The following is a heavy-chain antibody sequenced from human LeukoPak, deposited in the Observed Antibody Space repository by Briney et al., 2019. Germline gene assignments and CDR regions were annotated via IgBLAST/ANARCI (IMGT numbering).Heavy chain of an antibody. CDR2: IYTSGST. D-gene: IGHD2-2*01. CDR3: ARAPIDIVVVPAAPRAVEIYYFDY. CDR1: GGSISSGSYY. Sequence: PSQTLSLTCTVSGGSISSGSYYWSWIRQPAGKGLEWIGRIYTSGSTNYNPSLKSRVTISVDTSKNQFSLKLSSVTAADTAVYYCARAPIDIVVVPAAPRAVEIYYFDYWGQGTLVTVSS. V-gene: IGHV4-61*02. J-gene: IGHJ4*02.